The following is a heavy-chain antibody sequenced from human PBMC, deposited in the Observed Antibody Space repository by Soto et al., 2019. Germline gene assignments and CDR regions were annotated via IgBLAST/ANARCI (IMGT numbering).Heavy chain of an antibody. D-gene: IGHD3-3*01. CDR2: ISAYSGNT. CDR3: ARVRRGFLGKLSWFEP. Sequence: GASVKVSCKACRYSFTSYGMRSFRHSPGQWLEWMGWISAYSGNTNYAQKLQGRVTMTTDTSTSTAYMELRSLRSDDTAVYYCARVRRGFLGKLSWFEPWGQGTLVTVSS. J-gene: IGHJ5*02. V-gene: IGHV1-18*01. CDR1: RYSFTSYG.